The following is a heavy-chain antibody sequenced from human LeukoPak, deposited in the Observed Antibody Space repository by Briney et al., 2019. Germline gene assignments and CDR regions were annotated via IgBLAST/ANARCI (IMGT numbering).Heavy chain of an antibody. Sequence: GGSLRLSCAASGFTFSSSWMGWVRQSPGKGLEWVANINPDGSEEYYVDSVKGRLTISRDNAKNSLFLQMNSLGAEDTAVYYCYAEGLDYYDSRTFDYWGQGTLVTVSS. CDR2: INPDGSEE. CDR1: GFTFSSSW. D-gene: IGHD3-22*01. V-gene: IGHV3-7*01. J-gene: IGHJ4*02. CDR3: YAEGLDYYDSRTFDY.